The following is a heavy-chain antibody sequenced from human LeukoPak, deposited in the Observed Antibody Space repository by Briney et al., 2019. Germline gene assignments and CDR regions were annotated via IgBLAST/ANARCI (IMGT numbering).Heavy chain of an antibody. CDR2: INHSGST. CDR3: ARDSVLRYFDWSNWFDP. J-gene: IGHJ5*02. CDR1: GGSFSGYY. Sequence: SETLSLTRAVYGGSFSGYYWSWIRQPPGKGLEWIGEINHSGSTNYNPSLKSRVTISVDTSKNQFSLKLSSVTAADTAVYYCARDSVLRYFDWSNWFDPWGQGTLVTVSS. V-gene: IGHV4-34*01. D-gene: IGHD3-9*01.